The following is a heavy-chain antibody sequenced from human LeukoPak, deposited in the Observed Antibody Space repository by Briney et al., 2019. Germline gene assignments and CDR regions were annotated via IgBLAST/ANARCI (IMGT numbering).Heavy chain of an antibody. CDR2: INPNSGGT. CDR3: ARNYYDSSGYYPPNWFDP. J-gene: IGHJ5*02. V-gene: IGHV1-2*02. D-gene: IGHD3-22*01. Sequence: GASVKVSCKASGYTFTDYYMHWVRQAPGQGLEWMGWINPNSGGTNYAQKFQGRVTMTRDTSISTAYMELSRLRSDDTAVYYCARNYYDSSGYYPPNWFDPWGQGTLVTVSS. CDR1: GYTFTDYY.